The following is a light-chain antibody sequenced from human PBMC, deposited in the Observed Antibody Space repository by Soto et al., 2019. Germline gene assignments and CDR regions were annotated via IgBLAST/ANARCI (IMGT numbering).Light chain of an antibody. CDR1: QSVSSN. CDR2: GAS. Sequence: EIVMTQSPATLSVSPGERATLSCRASQSVSSNLAWYQQKPGQAPRHLIYGASTSATGIPARFSGSGSGTEFTLTISSLQSEDFAVYYCQQYNNWLSTFGGGTKVEIK. J-gene: IGKJ4*01. CDR3: QQYNNWLST. V-gene: IGKV3-15*01.